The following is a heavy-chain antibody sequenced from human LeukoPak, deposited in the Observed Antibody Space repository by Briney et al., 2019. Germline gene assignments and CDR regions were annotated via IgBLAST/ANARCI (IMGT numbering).Heavy chain of an antibody. V-gene: IGHV3-7*01. Sequence: GGSLRLSCEASGCSFSDHWMGWVRQAPGKGLECVANIKHDGSGKECVDSVKGRFTISRDNAKNSVYLEMSSLRAEDTAVYYCAKWRWRQSEYEDWGQGTLVTVSS. CDR2: IKHDGSGK. CDR3: AKWRWRQSEYED. J-gene: IGHJ4*02. CDR1: GCSFSDHW. D-gene: IGHD5-24*01.